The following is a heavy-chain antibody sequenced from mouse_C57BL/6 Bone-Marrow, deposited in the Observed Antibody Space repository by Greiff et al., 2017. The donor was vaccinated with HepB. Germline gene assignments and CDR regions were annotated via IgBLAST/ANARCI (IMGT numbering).Heavy chain of an antibody. J-gene: IGHJ3*01. CDR2: IYPGDGDT. CDR3: ASPLYDGYWAWFAY. D-gene: IGHD2-3*01. V-gene: IGHV1-80*01. CDR1: GYAFSSYW. Sequence: VQLQQSGAELVKPGASVKISCKASGYAFSSYWMNWVKQRPGKGLEWIGQIYPGDGDTNYNGKFKGKATLTADKSSSTAYMQLSSLTSEDSAVYFCASPLYDGYWAWFAYWGQGTLVTVSA.